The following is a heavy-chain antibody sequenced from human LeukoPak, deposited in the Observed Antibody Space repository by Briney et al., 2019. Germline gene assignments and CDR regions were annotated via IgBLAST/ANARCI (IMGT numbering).Heavy chain of an antibody. Sequence: SETLSLTCTVSGGSISSYYWSWIRQPPGKGLEWIGYIYYSGSTNYNPSPKRRVTISVETTKKQIPLKLSSETAADTAVYYSGTNNYNPSIKRLATISVDSSKNLFSLKLNSVAAAATAVYYCASLPADSSGYYFVAFDIWGQGTMVTVSS. CDR2: IYYSGST. CDR3: GTNNYNPSIKRLATISVDSSKNLFSLKLNSVAAAATAVYYCASLPADSSGYYFVAFDI. V-gene: IGHV4-59*08. J-gene: IGHJ3*02. D-gene: IGHD3-10*01. CDR1: GGSISSYY.